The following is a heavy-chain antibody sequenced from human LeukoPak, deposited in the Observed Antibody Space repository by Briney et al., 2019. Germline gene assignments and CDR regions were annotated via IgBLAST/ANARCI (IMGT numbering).Heavy chain of an antibody. V-gene: IGHV4-38-2*01. CDR3: ARYDSRCCAATRFDY. CDR1: GYSLGKNYY. Sequence: PSETLSLTCAVSGYSLGKNYYWGWIRQPPGKGLEWIGRIYGTGSTSYNPSLMNRVTMSVDTSKNHFSLKLTSVTAADTAVYYCARYDSRCCAATRFDYWGQGILVTISS. J-gene: IGHJ4*02. CDR2: IYGTGST. D-gene: IGHD1-26*01.